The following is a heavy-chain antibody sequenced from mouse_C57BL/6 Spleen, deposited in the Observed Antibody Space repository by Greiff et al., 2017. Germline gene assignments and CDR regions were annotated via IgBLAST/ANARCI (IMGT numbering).Heavy chain of an antibody. CDR1: GYTFTSYW. D-gene: IGHD2-1*01. Sequence: SGAELVKPGASVKLSCKASGYTFTSYWMQWVKQRPGQGLAWIGEIDPSDSYTNYNQKFKGKATLTVDTSSSTAYMQLSSLTSEDSAVYYCARFYGNYWGQGTTLTVSS. V-gene: IGHV1-50*01. CDR3: ARFYGNY. CDR2: IDPSDSYT. J-gene: IGHJ2*01.